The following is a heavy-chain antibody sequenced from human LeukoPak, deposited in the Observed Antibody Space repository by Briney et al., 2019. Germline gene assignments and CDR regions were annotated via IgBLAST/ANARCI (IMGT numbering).Heavy chain of an antibody. V-gene: IGHV4-59*01. CDR1: GGSISSYY. Sequence: SETLSLTCTVSGGSISSYYWSWIRQPPGKGLEWIGYIYYSGSTNYNPSLKSRVTISVDTSKNQFSLKLSSVTAADTAVYSCARGRSSSWYPGDYWGQGTLVTVSS. D-gene: IGHD6-13*01. J-gene: IGHJ4*02. CDR2: IYYSGST. CDR3: ARGRSSSWYPGDY.